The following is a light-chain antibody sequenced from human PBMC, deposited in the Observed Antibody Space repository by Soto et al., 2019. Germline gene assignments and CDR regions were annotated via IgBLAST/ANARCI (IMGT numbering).Light chain of an antibody. V-gene: IGKV3-11*01. Sequence: EIVLTQSPATLSLSPGERATLSCRSSQSVSTCLAWYQQKVGQAPTLLIYDESNRATDIPARFSGSGSGTDFTLTISSLEPEDLAVYYCQQSRDSLTFGGGTKVEIK. J-gene: IGKJ4*01. CDR2: DES. CDR1: QSVSTC. CDR3: QQSRDSLT.